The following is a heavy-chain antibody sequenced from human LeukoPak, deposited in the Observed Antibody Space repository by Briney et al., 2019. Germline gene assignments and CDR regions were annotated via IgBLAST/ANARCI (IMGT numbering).Heavy chain of an antibody. V-gene: IGHV1-2*02. CDR1: GYTFTGYY. J-gene: IGHJ4*02. Sequence: ASVKVSCKASGYTFTGYYMHWVRQAPGQGLEWMGWINPNSGGTNYAEKFQGRVTMIRDTSINTTYMQLSRLRSDDTAVYFCARDSGKTYYYDSSGSDWGQGTLVTVSS. D-gene: IGHD3-22*01. CDR3: ARDSGKTYYYDSSGSD. CDR2: INPNSGGT.